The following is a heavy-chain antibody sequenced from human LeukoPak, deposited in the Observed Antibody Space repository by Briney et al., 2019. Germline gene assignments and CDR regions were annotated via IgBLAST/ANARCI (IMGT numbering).Heavy chain of an antibody. J-gene: IGHJ4*02. V-gene: IGHV3-30*18. CDR3: AKDLAAAGIN. CDR2: ISYDGSNK. CDR1: GFTFSSYG. Sequence: RGSLRLSCAASGFTFSSYGMHWVRQAPGKGLEWVAVISYDGSNKYYADSVKGRFTISRDNSKNTLYLQMNSLRAEDTAVYYCAKDLAAAGINWGQGTLVTVSS. D-gene: IGHD6-13*01.